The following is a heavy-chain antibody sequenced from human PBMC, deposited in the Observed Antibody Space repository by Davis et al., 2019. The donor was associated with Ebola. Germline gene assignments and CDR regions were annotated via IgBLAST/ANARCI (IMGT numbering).Heavy chain of an antibody. CDR2: IYSGDSDT. CDR3: ASSPYYDYVWGSYRWSFWDY. CDR1: GYSFTTYW. V-gene: IGHV5-51*01. Sequence: GESLKISCKGSGYSFTTYWIAWVRQMPGKGLEWMGIIYSGDSDTRYSPSFQGQVTISADKSISTAYLQWSSLKASDTAMYYCASSPYYDYVWGSYRWSFWDYWGQGTLVTVSS. J-gene: IGHJ4*02. D-gene: IGHD3-16*02.